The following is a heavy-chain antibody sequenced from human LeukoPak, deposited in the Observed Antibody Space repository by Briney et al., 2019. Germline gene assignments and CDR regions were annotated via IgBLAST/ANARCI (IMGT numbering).Heavy chain of an antibody. V-gene: IGHV3-74*01. CDR1: GFTFSSYW. D-gene: IGHD3-22*01. CDR2: INSDGSST. J-gene: IGHJ4*02. CDR3: ARSHDSSGYYPDY. Sequence: GGSLRLSCAASGFTFSSYWMHWVRQAPGKGLVWVSRINSDGSSTSYADSVKGRFTISRDNAKNTLYLQMNSLRAEDTAVYYCARSHDSSGYYPDYWGQGTLVTVSS.